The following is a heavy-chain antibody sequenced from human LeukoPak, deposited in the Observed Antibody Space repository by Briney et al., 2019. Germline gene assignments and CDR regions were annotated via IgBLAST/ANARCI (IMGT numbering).Heavy chain of an antibody. D-gene: IGHD3-10*01. J-gene: IGHJ4*02. CDR1: GFTFSSYA. V-gene: IGHV3-23*01. CDR2: ISGSSST. Sequence: GGSLRLSCAASGFTFSSYAMSWVRQAPGKGLERVSTISGSSSTYYADSVKGRFTISRDNSKNTLYLQMNSLRAGDTAVYCCAKDQGHFGSGSPIEFWGQGTLVTVSS. CDR3: AKDQGHFGSGSPIEF.